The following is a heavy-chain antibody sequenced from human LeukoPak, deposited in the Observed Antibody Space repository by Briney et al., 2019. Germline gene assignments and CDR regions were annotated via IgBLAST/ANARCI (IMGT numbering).Heavy chain of an antibody. D-gene: IGHD6-6*01. CDR3: ARDRHVPGLYYYYMDV. Sequence: PGGSLRLSCAASGFTVSSNYMNWVRQAPGKGLEWVSSIDTSGSYIYYADSVKGRFTISRDNAKNSLYLQMNSLRPEDTAVYFCARDRHVPGLYYYYMDVWGKGTTVTVSS. CDR2: IDTSGSYI. V-gene: IGHV3-21*01. CDR1: GFTVSSNY. J-gene: IGHJ6*03.